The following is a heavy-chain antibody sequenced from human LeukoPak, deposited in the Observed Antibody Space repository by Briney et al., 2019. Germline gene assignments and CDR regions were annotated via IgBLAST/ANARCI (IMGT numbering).Heavy chain of an antibody. J-gene: IGHJ4*02. CDR2: NSSNEGSN. D-gene: IGHD3-22*01. CDR3: ARGGQSKYDSSGYLNYFDY. Sequence: GSLRLSCAAPGFTLSSYVMYLDRPAPGKGLEFVSSNSSNEGSNYYENSVKGRFNISRENSKNTLYLQMDSLRAEDMAVYYCARGGQSKYDSSGYLNYFDYWGQGTLVTVSS. CDR1: GFTLSSYV. V-gene: IGHV3-64*01.